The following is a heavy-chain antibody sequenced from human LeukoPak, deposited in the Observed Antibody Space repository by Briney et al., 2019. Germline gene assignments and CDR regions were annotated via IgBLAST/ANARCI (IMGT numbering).Heavy chain of an antibody. J-gene: IGHJ3*02. V-gene: IGHV3-23*01. Sequence: GGSLRLSCAASGFTFSSYAMSWVRQAPGKGLEWVSAISGSGGSTYYADSVKGRFTISRDNSKNTLYLQMNSLRAEDTAVYYCAKDGITMIVVVDDAFDIWGQGTMVTVSS. D-gene: IGHD3-22*01. CDR3: AKDGITMIVVVDDAFDI. CDR2: ISGSGGST. CDR1: GFTFSSYA.